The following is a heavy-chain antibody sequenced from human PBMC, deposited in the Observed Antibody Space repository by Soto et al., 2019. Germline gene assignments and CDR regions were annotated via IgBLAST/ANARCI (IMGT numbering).Heavy chain of an antibody. CDR2: ISAYNGNT. J-gene: IGHJ3*02. D-gene: IGHD3-16*01. CDR3: ARVSILPEYYQEEEGAFDI. V-gene: IGHV1-18*01. Sequence: ASVKVSCKASGYTFTSYGISWVRQAPGQGLEWMGWISAYNGNTNYAQKLQGRVTMTTDTSTSTAYMELRSLRSDDTAVYYCARVSILPEYYQEEEGAFDIWGQGTMVTVSS. CDR1: GYTFTSYG.